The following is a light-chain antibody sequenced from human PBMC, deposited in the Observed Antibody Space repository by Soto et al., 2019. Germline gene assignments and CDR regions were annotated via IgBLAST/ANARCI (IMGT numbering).Light chain of an antibody. CDR1: SSNIGAGYD. V-gene: IGLV1-40*01. CDR3: HLHDSSLNSWV. J-gene: IGLJ3*02. Sequence: QSVLTQPPSMSGAPGQRVTISCTGSSSNIGAGYDVHWYQLLPGTAPKLLIYGNTNRPSGVPDRFSGSKSGTSASLAITGLRAEDEADYYCHLHDSSLNSWVFGGGTKLTVL. CDR2: GNT.